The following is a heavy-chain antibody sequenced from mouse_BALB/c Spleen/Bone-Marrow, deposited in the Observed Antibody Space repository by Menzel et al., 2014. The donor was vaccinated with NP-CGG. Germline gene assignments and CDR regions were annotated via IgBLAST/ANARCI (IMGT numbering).Heavy chain of an antibody. CDR1: GYSITSGYY. Sequence: EVQLVESGPGLVKPSQSPSLTCSVTGYSITSGYYWNWIRQFPGNKLEWMGYISYDGSNNYNPSLKNRISITRDTSKNQFFLKLNSVTTEDTATYYCARWLLHYYAMDYWGQGTSVTVSS. V-gene: IGHV3-6*02. CDR2: ISYDGSN. CDR3: ARWLLHYYAMDY. J-gene: IGHJ4*01. D-gene: IGHD2-3*01.